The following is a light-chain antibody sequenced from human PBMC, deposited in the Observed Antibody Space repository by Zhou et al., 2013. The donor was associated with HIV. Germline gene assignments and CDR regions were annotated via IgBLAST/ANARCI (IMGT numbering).Light chain of an antibody. V-gene: IGKV3-20*01. CDR1: HTVTSNY. Sequence: EIVLTQSPGTLSLSPGERATLSCRASHTVTSNYLAWYQHKPGQGPKVLIFGASTRANGIPGRFSGSGSGTEFTLTISRLEPEDFAVYYCQQYGNSPWTFGQGTKVEIK. CDR2: GAS. CDR3: QQYGNSPWT. J-gene: IGKJ1*01.